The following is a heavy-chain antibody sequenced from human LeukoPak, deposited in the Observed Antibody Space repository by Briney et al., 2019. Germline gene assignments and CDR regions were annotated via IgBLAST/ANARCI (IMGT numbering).Heavy chain of an antibody. CDR3: AREAREMATNAHDAFDI. D-gene: IGHD5-24*01. J-gene: IGHJ3*02. CDR1: GGSFSGYY. CDR2: INHSGST. Sequence: SETLSLTCAVYGGSFSGYYWSWIRQPPGKGLEWIGEINHSGSTNYNPPLKSRVTISVDTSKNQFSLKLSSVTAADTAVYYCAREAREMATNAHDAFDIWGQGTMVTVSS. V-gene: IGHV4-34*01.